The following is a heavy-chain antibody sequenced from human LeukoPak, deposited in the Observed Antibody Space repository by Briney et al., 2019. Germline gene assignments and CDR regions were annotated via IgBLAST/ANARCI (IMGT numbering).Heavy chain of an antibody. J-gene: IGHJ3*02. CDR1: GGSITSHY. Sequence: SETLSLTCTVSGGSITSHYWSWIRQSPGQGLEWIGYIYYSGSTNYNPSLKSRVTMSVDTSKNLLSLKVTSVTTADTAVYYCAAGRTDFGVVIGAFDIWGQGTRVTVSS. D-gene: IGHD3-3*01. CDR2: IYYSGST. CDR3: AAGRTDFGVVIGAFDI. V-gene: IGHV4-59*11.